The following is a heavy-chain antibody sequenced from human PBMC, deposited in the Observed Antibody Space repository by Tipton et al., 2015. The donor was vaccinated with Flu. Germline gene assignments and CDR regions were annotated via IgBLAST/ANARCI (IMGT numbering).Heavy chain of an antibody. CDR2: IDGTDGKA. J-gene: IGHJ4*02. Sequence: SLRLSCAASGFTFSNSAMTWVRQAPGKGLEWVSRIDGTDGKAHYADSVKGRFTISRDNSKNSLYLQMNSLRAADTAVYYCATLVVRQGRDDYWGQGTLVTVSS. D-gene: IGHD2-15*01. CDR1: GFTFSNSA. CDR3: ATLVVRQGRDDY. V-gene: IGHV3-23*01.